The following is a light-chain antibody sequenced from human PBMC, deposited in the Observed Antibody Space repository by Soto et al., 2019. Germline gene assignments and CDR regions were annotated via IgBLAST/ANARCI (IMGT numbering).Light chain of an antibody. CDR3: QQYNRWPLA. V-gene: IGKV3-15*01. J-gene: IGKJ4*01. Sequence: ERVMTQSPATLAVSPGGRATLSCRASQSVEDDVAWYQQRPGQAPRLLISGATERATDVPARFSGSGSGTDFTLTINSLQSDDIGVYYCQQYNRWPLAFGGGIKVELK. CDR1: QSVEDD. CDR2: GAT.